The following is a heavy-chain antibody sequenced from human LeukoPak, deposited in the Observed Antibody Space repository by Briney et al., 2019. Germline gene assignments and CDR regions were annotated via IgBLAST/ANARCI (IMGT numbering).Heavy chain of an antibody. CDR3: ARVPHCVIWSVYFDY. CDR2: ISYDGSNK. CDR1: GFTFSSYG. Sequence: PGGSLRLSCAASGFTFSSYGMHWVRQAPGKGLEWVAVISYDGSNKYYADSVKGRFTISRDNSKNTLYLQMNSLRAEDTAVYYCARVPHCVIWSVYFDYWGQGTLVTVSS. D-gene: IGHD3-9*01. V-gene: IGHV3-30*03. J-gene: IGHJ4*02.